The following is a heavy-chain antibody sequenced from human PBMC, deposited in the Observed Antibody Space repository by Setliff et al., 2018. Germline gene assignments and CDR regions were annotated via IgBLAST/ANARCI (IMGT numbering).Heavy chain of an antibody. CDR3: VRQPRTYVAAGPPFEY. Sequence: PSETLSLTCTVSGGSITSGSHYWSWIRQPAGKALEWIGQIYSRGSTYYNPSLKSRVTISMDTSKNHFSLKLSSVTAADTAVYYCVRQPRTYVAAGPPFEYWGQGTLVTVSS. D-gene: IGHD6-19*01. CDR2: IYSRGST. J-gene: IGHJ4*02. CDR1: GGSITSGSHY. V-gene: IGHV4-61*09.